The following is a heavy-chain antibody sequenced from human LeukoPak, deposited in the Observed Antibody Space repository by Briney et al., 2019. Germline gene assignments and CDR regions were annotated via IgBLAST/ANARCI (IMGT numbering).Heavy chain of an antibody. V-gene: IGHV3-23*01. Sequence: GSLRLSCAASGFTFSSYAMSWVRQAPGKGLEWVSAISGSGGSTYYADSVKGRFTISRDNSKNTLYLQMNSLRAEDTAVYYCAKDPRFGRDPKDAFDIWGQGTMVTVSS. CDR3: AKDPRFGRDPKDAFDI. CDR2: ISGSGGST. J-gene: IGHJ3*02. CDR1: GFTFSSYA. D-gene: IGHD5-24*01.